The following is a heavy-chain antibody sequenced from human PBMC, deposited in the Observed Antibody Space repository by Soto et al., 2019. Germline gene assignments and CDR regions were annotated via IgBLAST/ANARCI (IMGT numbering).Heavy chain of an antibody. Sequence: SVKVSCKASGGTFSSYAISWVRQAPGQGLEWMGGIIPIFGTANYAQKFQGRVTITADKSTSTAYMELSSLRSEDTAVYYCARDRRCTNGVCYTFHYYGMDVWGQGATVTVSS. V-gene: IGHV1-69*06. J-gene: IGHJ6*02. CDR1: GGTFSSYA. CDR2: IIPIFGTA. CDR3: ARDRRCTNGVCYTFHYYGMDV. D-gene: IGHD2-8*01.